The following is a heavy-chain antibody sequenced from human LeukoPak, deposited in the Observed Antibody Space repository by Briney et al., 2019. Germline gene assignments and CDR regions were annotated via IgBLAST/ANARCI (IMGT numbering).Heavy chain of an antibody. CDR3: ARRAVDSSGRFQFYFDY. CDR1: GGSISSGSYY. D-gene: IGHD3-22*01. Sequence: SQTLSLTCTVSGGSISSGSYYWSWIRQPAGKGLEWIGRIDTSGSTNYNPSLKSRVTISVDTSKNQFSLKLSSVTAADTAVYYCARRAVDSSGRFQFYFDYWGQGTLVTVSS. J-gene: IGHJ4*02. CDR2: IDTSGST. V-gene: IGHV4-61*02.